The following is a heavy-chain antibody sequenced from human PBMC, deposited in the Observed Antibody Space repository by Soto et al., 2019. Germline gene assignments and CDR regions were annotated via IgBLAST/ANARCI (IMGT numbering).Heavy chain of an antibody. CDR2: IIPILGIA. D-gene: IGHD2-15*01. J-gene: IGHJ4*02. CDR3: ARWDCSGGSCYSGY. V-gene: IGHV1-69*02. Sequence: QVQLVQSGAEVKKPGSSVKVSCKASGGTFSSYTISWVRQAPGQGLEWMGRIIPILGIANYAQKFQGRVTITADKSTSTAYVELSSLRSEDKAVYYCARWDCSGGSCYSGYGGPGTLVTVSS. CDR1: GGTFSSYT.